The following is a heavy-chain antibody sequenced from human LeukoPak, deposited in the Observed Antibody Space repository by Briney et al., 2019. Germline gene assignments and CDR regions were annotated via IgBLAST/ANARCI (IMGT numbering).Heavy chain of an antibody. CDR1: GFTFSSYA. Sequence: PGRSLRLSCAASGFTFSSYAMHWVRQAPGKGLEWVAVISYDGSNKYYADSVKGRFTISRDNSKNTLYLQMNSLRAEDTAVYYCAKDGAVTTRYYYYNGMDVWGQGTAVAVSS. CDR2: ISYDGSNK. D-gene: IGHD4-11*01. V-gene: IGHV3-30-3*01. CDR3: AKDGAVTTRYYYYNGMDV. J-gene: IGHJ6*02.